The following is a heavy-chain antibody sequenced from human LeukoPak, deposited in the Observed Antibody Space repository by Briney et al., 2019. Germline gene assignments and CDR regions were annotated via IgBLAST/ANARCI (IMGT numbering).Heavy chain of an antibody. D-gene: IGHD3-10*01. V-gene: IGHV3-23*01. CDR3: LPYGSGST. CDR2: ISGSGDIT. CDR1: GFNFGNNG. J-gene: IGHJ5*02. Sequence: GGCLRLSCAASGFNFGNNGMTWVRQPPGKGLEWVSAISGSGDITYNADSVKGRFTISRDNSKNTVYLQMNSLRAEDTAVYYCLPYGSGSTWGQGTLVTVSS.